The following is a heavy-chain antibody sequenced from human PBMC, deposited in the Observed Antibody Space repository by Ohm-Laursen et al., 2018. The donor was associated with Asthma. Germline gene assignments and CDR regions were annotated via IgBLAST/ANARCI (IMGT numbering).Heavy chain of an antibody. Sequence: SLRLSCAASGFTFGDYGMHWVRQAPGKGLEWVAVISYDGGNKYYADSVEGRFTISRDNSKNTLYLHMNSLRVEDTAVYYCAREDYYGSGSCDSWGQGTLVTVSS. D-gene: IGHD3-10*01. CDR3: AREDYYGSGSCDS. CDR1: GFTFGDYG. J-gene: IGHJ4*02. V-gene: IGHV3-30*03. CDR2: ISYDGGNK.